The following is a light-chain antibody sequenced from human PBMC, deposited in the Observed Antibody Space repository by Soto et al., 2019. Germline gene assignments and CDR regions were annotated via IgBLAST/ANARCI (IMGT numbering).Light chain of an antibody. CDR2: KAS. CDR1: QSISSW. CDR3: QQYNSYPPYT. V-gene: IGKV1-5*03. Sequence: DIQMTQSPSTLSASVGDRVTITCRASQSISSWLAWYQQKAGKAPKLLIYKASSLESGVPARFSGSGSGTEFPLTISSLQPDDFATYYCQQYNSYPPYTFGQGTKLEIK. J-gene: IGKJ2*01.